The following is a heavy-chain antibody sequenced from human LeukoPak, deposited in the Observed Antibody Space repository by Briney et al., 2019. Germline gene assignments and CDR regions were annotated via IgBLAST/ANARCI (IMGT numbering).Heavy chain of an antibody. J-gene: IGHJ4*02. CDR1: GDSISSRSHF. CDR2: VYYTGSA. Sequence: SETLSLTCTVSGDSISSRSHFWGWIRQPPGKGLEWIGFVYYTGSAYSSPSLKSRVTVSVDTSKNQFSLKLNSVTAADTAMYYCARLDLRGIASFWGQGIQVIVSS. D-gene: IGHD6-13*01. CDR3: ARLDLRGIASF. V-gene: IGHV4-39*01.